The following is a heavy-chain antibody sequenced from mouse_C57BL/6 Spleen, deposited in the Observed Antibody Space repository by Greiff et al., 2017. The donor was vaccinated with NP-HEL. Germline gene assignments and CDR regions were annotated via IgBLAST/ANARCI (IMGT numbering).Heavy chain of an antibody. Sequence: VQLQESGAELVRPGASVTLSCKASGYTFTDYEMHWVKQTPVHGLEWIGAIDPETGGTAYNQKFKGKAILTADKSSSTAYMDLRSLTSEDSAVYYCTQLSWFAYWGQGTLVTVSA. D-gene: IGHD4-1*02. J-gene: IGHJ3*01. CDR1: GYTFTDYE. CDR3: TQLSWFAY. CDR2: IDPETGGT. V-gene: IGHV1-15*01.